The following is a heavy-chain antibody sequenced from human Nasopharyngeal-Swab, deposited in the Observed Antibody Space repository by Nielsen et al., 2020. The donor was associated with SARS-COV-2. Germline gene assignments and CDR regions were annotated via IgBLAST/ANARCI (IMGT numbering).Heavy chain of an antibody. D-gene: IGHD5-12*01. J-gene: IGHJ4*02. CDR1: GFSFNNYG. CDR2: ISYEGTKK. Sequence: GGSLRLSCVASGFSFNNYGMHWVRQAPGKGLEWLAGISYEGTKKHYADSLKGRFTISRDYSKNTLYLQITSLTPEDTAVYYCARDSNRYSSNYFFDFWGQGTLVTVSS. V-gene: IGHV3-30*03. CDR3: ARDSNRYSSNYFFDF.